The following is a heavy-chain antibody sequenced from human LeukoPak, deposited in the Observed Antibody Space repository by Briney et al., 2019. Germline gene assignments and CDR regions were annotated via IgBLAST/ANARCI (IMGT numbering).Heavy chain of an antibody. J-gene: IGHJ3*02. V-gene: IGHV4-39*01. CDR1: GGSISSSSYY. CDR2: IYYSGST. D-gene: IGHD6-19*01. CDR3: ARHPRGIGSGWYFGAFDI. Sequence: SETLSLTRTVSGGSISSSSYYWGWIRQPPGKGLEWIGGIYYSGSTYYNPSLKSRVTISVDTSKNQFSLKLSSVTAADTAVYYCARHPRGIGSGWYFGAFDIWGQGTMVTVSS.